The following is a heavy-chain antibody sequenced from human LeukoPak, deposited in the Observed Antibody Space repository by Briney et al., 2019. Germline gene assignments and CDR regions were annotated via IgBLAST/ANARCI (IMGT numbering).Heavy chain of an antibody. Sequence: SETLSLTCTVSGGSISSYYWSWIRQPPGKALEWIGYIYYSGSTNYDPSLKSRVTISVDTSKNQFSLKLSSVTAADTAAYYCARRHLSGYYFDYWGQGTLVTVSS. D-gene: IGHD3-10*01. CDR2: IYYSGST. CDR3: ARRHLSGYYFDY. CDR1: GGSISSYY. J-gene: IGHJ4*02. V-gene: IGHV4-59*08.